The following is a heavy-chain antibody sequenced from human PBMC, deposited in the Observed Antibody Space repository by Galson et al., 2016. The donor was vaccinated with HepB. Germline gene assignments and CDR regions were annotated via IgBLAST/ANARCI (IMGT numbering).Heavy chain of an antibody. V-gene: IGHV4-59*01. CDR3: PTSAGGYDVVRYFDH. D-gene: IGHD5-12*01. CDR1: GASIRNYY. CDR2: IHYSGRT. Sequence: SETLSLTCKVSGASIRNYYCSWIRLPPGKGLEYIGNIHYSGRTHYNPSLKSRVTISVDTSRNQFSLKVNSVTTADTAIYSCPTSAGGYDVVRYFDHWGQGSLVTVSS. J-gene: IGHJ4*02.